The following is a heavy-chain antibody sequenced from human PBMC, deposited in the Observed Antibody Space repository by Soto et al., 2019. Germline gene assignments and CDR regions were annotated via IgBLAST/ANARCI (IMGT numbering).Heavy chain of an antibody. CDR1: GASMNIYH. Sequence: SETLSLTCTVSGASMNIYHWSWMRQPAGKGLEWIGHIHSSGSTNYNPSLKSRVTMSVDTSKNQFSLKLSSVTAADTAVYYCARDAITMVRAYYYYGMDVWGQGTTFTVSS. D-gene: IGHD3-10*01. CDR3: ARDAITMVRAYYYYGMDV. V-gene: IGHV4-4*07. J-gene: IGHJ6*02. CDR2: IHSSGST.